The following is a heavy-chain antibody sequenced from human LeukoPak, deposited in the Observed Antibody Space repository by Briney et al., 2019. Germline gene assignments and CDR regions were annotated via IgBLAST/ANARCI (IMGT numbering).Heavy chain of an antibody. CDR2: ISGSGGST. D-gene: IGHD6-13*01. CDR1: GLTFSSYV. CDR3: ARDSGGIAAAGTLLFAFDI. J-gene: IGHJ3*02. V-gene: IGHV3-23*01. Sequence: GGSLRLSCAAAGLTFSSYVMSWVRQAPGKGLEGVSDISGSGGSTYYADSVKGRFTISRDNSKNTLYLQMNSLRAEDTAVYYCARDSGGIAAAGTLLFAFDIWGQGTMVTASS.